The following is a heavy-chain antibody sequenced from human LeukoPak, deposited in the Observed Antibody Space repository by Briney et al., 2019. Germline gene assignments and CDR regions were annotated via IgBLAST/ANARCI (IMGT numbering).Heavy chain of an antibody. J-gene: IGHJ4*02. Sequence: GGSLRLSCAASGFTFSSYAMHWVRQAPGKGLEWVAVISYDGSNKYYADSVKGRFTISRDNSKNTLYLQMNSLRAEDTAVYCCARDSKGYGDYGMFDYWGQGTLVTVSS. V-gene: IGHV3-30*04. CDR2: ISYDGSNK. CDR1: GFTFSSYA. D-gene: IGHD4-17*01. CDR3: ARDSKGYGDYGMFDY.